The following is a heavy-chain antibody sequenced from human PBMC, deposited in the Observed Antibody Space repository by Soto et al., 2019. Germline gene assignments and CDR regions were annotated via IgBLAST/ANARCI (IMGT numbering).Heavy chain of an antibody. CDR1: GDSISTFY. Sequence: MTSETLSLTCTVSGDSISTFYWGWMRQSPGKELEWIGYVYYTGSTNYNPSLKSRVTISVDRSKNQFSLKLTSANAADTAVYYCARGRTVRNYADDSSDYFYFFDYWGQGTQVTVSS. V-gene: IGHV4-59*01. CDR3: ARGRTVRNYADDSSDYFYFFDY. D-gene: IGHD3-22*01. J-gene: IGHJ4*02. CDR2: VYYTGST.